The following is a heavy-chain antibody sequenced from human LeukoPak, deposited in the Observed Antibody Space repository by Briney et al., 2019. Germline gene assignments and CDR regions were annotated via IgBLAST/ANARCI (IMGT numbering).Heavy chain of an antibody. CDR1: GGSISSTNW. CDR2: ISLSGLT. J-gene: IGHJ4*02. CDR3: SRESGAFSPFGY. V-gene: IGHV4-4*02. Sequence: SETLSLTCGVSGGSISSTNWWSWVRQPSRQGLEWIGEISLSGLTNYNPSLKSRVTMSLDKSKNHLSLNLTSVTAADTAVYYCSRESGAFSPFGYWGQGTLVTVSS. D-gene: IGHD1-26*01.